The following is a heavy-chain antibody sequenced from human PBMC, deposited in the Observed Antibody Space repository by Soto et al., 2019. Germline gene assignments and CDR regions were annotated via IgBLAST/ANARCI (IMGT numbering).Heavy chain of an antibody. V-gene: IGHV3-48*02. Sequence: GSLRLSCSASGFTFSDHSMNWVRQAPGKGLQWVSYISSSSDKTYYADSVKGRFTVSRDNAKNALFLQMNSLRDDDTATYFCARLPKGSLVTAWGQGTRVTVSS. D-gene: IGHD2-21*02. CDR3: ARLPKGSLVTA. CDR1: GFTFSDHS. CDR2: ISSSSDKT. J-gene: IGHJ4*02.